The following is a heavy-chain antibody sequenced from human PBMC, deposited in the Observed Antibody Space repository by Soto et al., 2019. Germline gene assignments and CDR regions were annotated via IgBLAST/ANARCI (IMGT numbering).Heavy chain of an antibody. D-gene: IGHD6-13*01. Sequence: EVQLVESGGGFVQPGGSLRLSCSASEFSFSDYWMTWVRQAPGKGLEWVASIKKDGSEKSYVDSVKGRFTISRDNAKNSIYLHMSSLSAEDTAVYYCARRAAVVGLAYWGQGALVTVSS. CDR2: IKKDGSEK. CDR3: ARRAAVVGLAY. V-gene: IGHV3-7*01. CDR1: EFSFSDYW. J-gene: IGHJ4*02.